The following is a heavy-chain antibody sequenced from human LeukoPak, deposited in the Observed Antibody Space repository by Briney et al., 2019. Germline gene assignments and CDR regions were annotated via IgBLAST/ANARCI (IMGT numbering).Heavy chain of an antibody. CDR2: ISWNSGSI. J-gene: IGHJ4*02. CDR1: GFTFDDYA. D-gene: IGHD6-19*01. V-gene: IGHV3-9*01. Sequence: GGSLGLSCAASGFTFDDYAMHWVRQAPGKGLEWVSGISWNSGSIGYADSVKGRFTISRDNAKNSLYLQMNSLRAEDTALYYCAKEEGLVQAFDYWGQGTLVTVSS. CDR3: AKEEGLVQAFDY.